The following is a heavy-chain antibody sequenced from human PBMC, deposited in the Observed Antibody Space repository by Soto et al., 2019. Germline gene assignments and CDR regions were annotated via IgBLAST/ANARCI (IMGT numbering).Heavy chain of an antibody. CDR2: FNPANRNT. CDR3: APVRFGDPFDF. V-gene: IGHV1-18*01. D-gene: IGHD2-21*02. CDR1: GYTFTNYG. Sequence: QVQLVQSGAEVKRPGTSVKVSCKVSGYTFTNYGINWVRQAPGQGLEWVGWFNPANRNTNYAQKVQDRVSMTTDTSTNTAYMELRGLRSDDTAVYYCAPVRFGDPFDFWGQGTLVTVSS. J-gene: IGHJ4*02.